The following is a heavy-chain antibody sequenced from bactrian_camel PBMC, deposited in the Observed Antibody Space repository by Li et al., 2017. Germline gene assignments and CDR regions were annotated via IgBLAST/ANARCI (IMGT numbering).Heavy chain of an antibody. CDR1: GISSYF. J-gene: IGHJ4*01. V-gene: IGHV3S1*01. CDR2: IHSAGHYT. Sequence: HVQLVESGGGSVQAGGSLRLSCTASGISSYFMGWFRQAPGKECEGVATIHSAGHYTRYADSVKGRFTLSQDSARNTVYLQMNNLQPEDTATYYYAEGRGSRGEHCYSLNYWGQGTQVTVS. CDR3: AEGRGSRGEHCYSLNY. D-gene: IGHD6*01.